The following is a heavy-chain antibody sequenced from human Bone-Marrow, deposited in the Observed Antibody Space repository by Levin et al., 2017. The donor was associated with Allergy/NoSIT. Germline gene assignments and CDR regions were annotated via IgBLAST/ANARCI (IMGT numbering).Heavy chain of an antibody. D-gene: IGHD5-12*01. Sequence: SETLSLTCAVSGDSVSNYYWSWIRQSPGKGLEWIGYIYHGGSTNYNPSLKSRVTISLDTSRNQFFLKLTSVTAAATAVYYCGRRARAGGYDGYNWLDPWGQGTLVTVSS. CDR3: GRRARAGGYDGYNWLDP. CDR1: GDSVSNYY. J-gene: IGHJ5*02. CDR2: IYHGGST. V-gene: IGHV4-59*08.